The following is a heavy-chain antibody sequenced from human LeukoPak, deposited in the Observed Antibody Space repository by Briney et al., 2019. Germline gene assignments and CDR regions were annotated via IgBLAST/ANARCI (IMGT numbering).Heavy chain of an antibody. Sequence: GGSLRLSCAASGFTFYTYAMSWVRQAPGKGLEWVSAISGRGDSTNYADSVKGRFTISRDNSKNTLYLQMNSLRAEDTAVYYCAKGGSSGWYTGVIDYWGQGTLVTVSS. CDR3: AKGGSSGWYTGVIDY. J-gene: IGHJ4*02. CDR2: ISGRGDST. D-gene: IGHD6-19*01. V-gene: IGHV3-23*01. CDR1: GFTFYTYA.